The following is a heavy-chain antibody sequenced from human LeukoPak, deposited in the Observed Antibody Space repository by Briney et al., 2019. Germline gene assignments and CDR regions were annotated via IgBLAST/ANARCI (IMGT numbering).Heavy chain of an antibody. V-gene: IGHV4-39*01. CDR2: VYFTGST. CDR1: GGSLSSRSHY. Sequence: PSETLSLTCTVSGGSLSSRSHYWGCIRQFPGTGLQWIASVYFTGSTYYNPSLTSRATVPVDTSKNQFSLKLSSVTAADTAVYYCARAESGPTAFFDYWGQGTLVTVSS. J-gene: IGHJ4*02. D-gene: IGHD3-3*01. CDR3: ARAESGPTAFFDY.